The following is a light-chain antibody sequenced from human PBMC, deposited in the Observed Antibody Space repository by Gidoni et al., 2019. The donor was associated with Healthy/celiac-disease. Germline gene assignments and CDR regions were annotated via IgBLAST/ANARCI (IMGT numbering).Light chain of an antibody. V-gene: IGLV2-14*01. J-gene: IGLJ1*01. CDR3: SSYTSSSTQV. Sequence: QSALTQPASVSGSPGQTITISCTGTSSDVGGYNYVSWYQKHPGKAPKLMIYEVSNRPSGVSNRFSGSKSGHTASLTISVLQAEDEADYYCSSYTSSSTQVFGTGTKVTVL. CDR2: EVS. CDR1: SSDVGGYNY.